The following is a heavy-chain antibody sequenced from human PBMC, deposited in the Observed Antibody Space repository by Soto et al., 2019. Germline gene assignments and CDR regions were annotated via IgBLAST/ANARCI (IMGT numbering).Heavy chain of an antibody. D-gene: IGHD3-9*01. CDR2: IKSKTDGGTT. J-gene: IGHJ6*02. CDR1: GFTFSNAW. CDR3: TTGRLRYFDWSEYYYGMDV. Sequence: EVQLVESGGGLVQPGGSLRLSCAASGFTFSNAWMSWVRQAPGKGLEWVGRIKSKTDGGTTDYAAPVKGRFTISRDDSKNTLYLQMNSLKTEATAVYYCTTGRLRYFDWSEYYYGMDVLGQGNTVTVSS. V-gene: IGHV3-15*01.